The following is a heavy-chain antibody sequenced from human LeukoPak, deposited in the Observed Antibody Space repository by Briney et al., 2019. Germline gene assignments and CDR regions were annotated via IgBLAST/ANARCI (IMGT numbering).Heavy chain of an antibody. CDR2: MHYSGDS. V-gene: IGHV4-59*01. CDR3: ASDLELERNRWNYFES. J-gene: IGHJ4*02. D-gene: IGHD1-1*01. CDR1: GNSISSFF. Sequence: ASETLSLTCTVSGNSISSFFWSWIRQPPGKGLEWIGSMHYSGDSKYNPSLRSRVSLSIDTSKQQFSLRLSSVTAADTAVYYCASDLELERNRWNYFESWGQGALVTVSS.